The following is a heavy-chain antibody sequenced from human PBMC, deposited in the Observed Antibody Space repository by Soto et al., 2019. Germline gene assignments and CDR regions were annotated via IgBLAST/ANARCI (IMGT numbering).Heavy chain of an antibody. Sequence: SDTLSLTCAVSGGSISSSNWWSWVRQPPGKGLEWIGEIYHSGSTNYNPSLKSRVTISVDKSKNQFSLKLSSVTAADTAVYYCASRILGYCSGGSCYPPSKIDPWGQGTLVTVSS. CDR2: IYHSGST. J-gene: IGHJ5*02. D-gene: IGHD2-15*01. CDR3: ASRILGYCSGGSCYPPSKIDP. V-gene: IGHV4-4*02. CDR1: GGSISSSNW.